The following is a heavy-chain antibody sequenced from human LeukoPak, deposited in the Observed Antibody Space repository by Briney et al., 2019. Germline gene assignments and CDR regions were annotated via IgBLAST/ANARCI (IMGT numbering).Heavy chain of an antibody. V-gene: IGHV3-7*01. Sequence: GGSLRLSCEASGFNFSDYWMTWVRQAPGKGLEWVANINQGGSEKYYVDSVKGRFTISKNNAKNSLYLQMNSLRVEDTAVYYCARGFGVVRVNWFDSWGQGTLVTVSS. CDR1: GFNFSDYW. D-gene: IGHD3-3*01. J-gene: IGHJ5*01. CDR3: ARGFGVVRVNWFDS. CDR2: INQGGSEK.